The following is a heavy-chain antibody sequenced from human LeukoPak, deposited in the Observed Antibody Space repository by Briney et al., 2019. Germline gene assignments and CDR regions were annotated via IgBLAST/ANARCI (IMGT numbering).Heavy chain of an antibody. CDR3: ARDRAISSGGYYYYYMDV. CDR2: INWNGGST. Sequence: VRPGGSLRLSCAASGFTFDDYGMSWVRQAPGKGLEWFSGINWNGGSTGYADSVKGRFTISRDNAKNSLYLQMNSLRAEDTAVYYCARDRAISSGGYYYYYMDVWGKGTTVTISS. D-gene: IGHD6-19*01. J-gene: IGHJ6*03. CDR1: GFTFDDYG. V-gene: IGHV3-20*04.